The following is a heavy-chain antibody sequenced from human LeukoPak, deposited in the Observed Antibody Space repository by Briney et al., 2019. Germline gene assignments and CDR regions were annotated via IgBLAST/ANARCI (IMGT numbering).Heavy chain of an antibody. CDR3: ARGLGNYFDY. V-gene: IGHV4-59*08. D-gene: IGHD3-10*01. J-gene: IGHJ4*02. CDR2: IYYTGST. Sequence: SETLSLTCTVSGGSISSYYWSWIRQPPGKGLEWIGYIYYTGSTKYNPSLQSRVSISVDTSMKQFSLKLSSVTAADTAVYYCARGLGNYFDYWGQGTLVTVSS. CDR1: GGSISSYY.